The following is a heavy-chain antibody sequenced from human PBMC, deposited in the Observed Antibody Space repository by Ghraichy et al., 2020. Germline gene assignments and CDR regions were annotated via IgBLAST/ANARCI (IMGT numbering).Heavy chain of an antibody. Sequence: GGSLRLSCAASGFTFSDYYMSWIRQAPGKGLEWVSYISSSSSYTNYADSVKGRFTISRDNAKNSLYLQMNSLRAEDTAVYYCARVVQDYDILTGYYNPAYYYYMDVWGKGTTVTVSS. CDR2: ISSSSSYT. CDR3: ARVVQDYDILTGYYNPAYYYYMDV. D-gene: IGHD3-9*01. J-gene: IGHJ6*03. CDR1: GFTFSDYY. V-gene: IGHV3-11*06.